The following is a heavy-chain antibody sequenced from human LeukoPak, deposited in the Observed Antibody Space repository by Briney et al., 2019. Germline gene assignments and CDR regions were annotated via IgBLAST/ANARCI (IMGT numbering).Heavy chain of an antibody. V-gene: IGHV1-2*02. CDR2: INPNTGGT. Sequence: GVSVKVSCKASGNIFTDYYMHWVRQAPGQGLEWMGWINPNTGGTNYAQKFQGRVTMTRDTSISTAYMELSRLTSDDTAVYYCARGHAGGNYRYYYMDVWGKGTTVTVSS. CDR3: ARGHAGGNYRYYYMDV. CDR1: GNIFTDYY. J-gene: IGHJ6*03. D-gene: IGHD2-8*02.